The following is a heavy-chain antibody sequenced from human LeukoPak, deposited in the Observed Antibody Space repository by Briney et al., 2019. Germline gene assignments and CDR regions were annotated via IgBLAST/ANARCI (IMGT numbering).Heavy chain of an antibody. D-gene: IGHD3-9*01. J-gene: IGHJ4*02. CDR3: ARGSILTGYYDPGY. Sequence: GGSLRLSCAASGFTFSSYAMHWVRQAPGKGLEWVAVISYDGSNKYYADSVKGRFTISRDNSKNTLYLQMNSLRAEDTAVYYCARGSILTGYYDPGYWGQGTLVTVSS. CDR1: GFTFSSYA. CDR2: ISYDGSNK. V-gene: IGHV3-30-3*01.